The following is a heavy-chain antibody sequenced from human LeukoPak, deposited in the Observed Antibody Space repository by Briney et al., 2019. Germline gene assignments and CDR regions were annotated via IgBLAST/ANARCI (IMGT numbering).Heavy chain of an antibody. V-gene: IGHV4-61*02. D-gene: IGHD4-11*01. CDR2: IYTSGST. CDR3: ATGRVIYSDYDNWFDP. J-gene: IGHJ5*02. CDR1: GGSISSGSYY. Sequence: SETLSLTCTVSGGSISSGSYYWSWIRQPAGKGLEWIGRIYTSGSTNYNPSLKSRVTISVDTSKNQFSLKLSSVTAADTAVYYCATGRVIYSDYDNWFDPWGQGTLVTVSS.